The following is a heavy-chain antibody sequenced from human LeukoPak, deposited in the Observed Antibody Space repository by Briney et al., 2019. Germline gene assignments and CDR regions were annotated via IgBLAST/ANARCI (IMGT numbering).Heavy chain of an antibody. CDR3: ARAPSAIFGVVITL. CDR2: VTWNSDTM. D-gene: IGHD3-3*01. CDR1: GLTFDDYA. J-gene: IGHJ4*02. V-gene: IGHV3-9*01. Sequence: GRSLRLSCAASGLTFDDYAMHWVRHAPGKGLEWVSGVTWNSDTMHYADSVKGRFTISRDNAKNSLYLQMNSLRAEDTAVYYCARAPSAIFGVVITLWGQGTLVTVSS.